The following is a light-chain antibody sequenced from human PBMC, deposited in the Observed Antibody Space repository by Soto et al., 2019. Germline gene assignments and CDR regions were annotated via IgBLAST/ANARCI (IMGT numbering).Light chain of an antibody. CDR3: QQRSDWQYT. CDR2: ASS. Sequence: EIVMTQSPATLSVSPGERATLSCRASQSIGSNLAWYQQKPGQAPRLVIYASSIRASDFPARFSGSKSGTDFTLTISSLQPEDFAVYFCQQRSDWQYTFGQGTKVDI. J-gene: IGKJ2*01. CDR1: QSIGSN. V-gene: IGKV3-15*01.